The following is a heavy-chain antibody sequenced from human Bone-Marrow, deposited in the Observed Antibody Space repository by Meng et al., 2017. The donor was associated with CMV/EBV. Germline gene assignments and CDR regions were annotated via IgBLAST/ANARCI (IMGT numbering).Heavy chain of an antibody. J-gene: IGHJ4*02. CDR2: IKQDGSEK. D-gene: IGHD6-19*01. Sequence: GGSLRLSCAASGFTFSNAWMSWVRQAPGKGLEWVANIKQDGSEKYYVDSVKGRFTISRDNAKNSLYLQMNSLRAEDTAVYYCARDRVYSSGWSDYWGQGTLVTVSS. V-gene: IGHV3-7*01. CDR3: ARDRVYSSGWSDY. CDR1: GFTFSNAW.